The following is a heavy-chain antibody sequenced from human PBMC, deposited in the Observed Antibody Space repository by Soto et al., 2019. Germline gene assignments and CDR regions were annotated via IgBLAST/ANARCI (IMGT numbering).Heavy chain of an antibody. CDR2: ISGSGGHS. Sequence: GGSLRLSCAASGFTFNDYAMAWVRQAPGKGLEWVSSISGSGGHSSYADSVRGRFTISRDNVNSILSLDMSDLSAEDTAVYYCAKDCRRLAVAGSAFDSWGQGTLVTVSS. CDR1: GFTFNDYA. CDR3: AKDCRRLAVAGSAFDS. J-gene: IGHJ4*02. V-gene: IGHV3-23*01. D-gene: IGHD6-19*01.